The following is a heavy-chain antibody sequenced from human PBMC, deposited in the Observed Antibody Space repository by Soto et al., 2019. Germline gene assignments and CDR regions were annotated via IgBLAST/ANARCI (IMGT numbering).Heavy chain of an antibody. CDR1: GFSLTRGVA. CDR3: VRDSYGSGYGMDV. CDR2: IYWDDDE. J-gene: IGHJ6*02. V-gene: IGHV2-5*04. D-gene: IGHD3-10*01. Sequence: QITLKESGPPLVKPTQTLTLTCTFSGFSLTRGVAVGWMRQPPGKGLEWLALIYWDDDERYSPSLKSRLTITXDXXKNQVVLTMTNLGPVDTGTYYCVRDSYGSGYGMDVWGQGTTVTVSS.